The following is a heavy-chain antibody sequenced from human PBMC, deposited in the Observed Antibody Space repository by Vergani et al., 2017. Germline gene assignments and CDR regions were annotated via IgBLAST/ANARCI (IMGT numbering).Heavy chain of an antibody. CDR1: GGSFSGSY. D-gene: IGHD6-25*01. J-gene: IGHJ5*02. Sequence: QVQLQEWGAGLLKPSETLSLTCAVYGGSFSGSYWSWIRQPPGKGLEWIGEINHSGRTNYNLSLKSRITISADTSKNQFSLKLSSVTAADTAIYYCARGSGSSGVSWFDPWGQGTLVTVSS. CDR3: ARGSGSSGVSWFDP. CDR2: INHSGRT. V-gene: IGHV4-34*01.